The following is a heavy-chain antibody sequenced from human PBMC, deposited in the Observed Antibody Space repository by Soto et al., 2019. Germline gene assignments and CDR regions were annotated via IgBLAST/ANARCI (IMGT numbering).Heavy chain of an antibody. D-gene: IGHD2-2*02. CDR2: IIPILDVT. CDR1: GGTFSSDT. V-gene: IGHV1-69*02. Sequence: ASVKVSCKASGGTFSSDTINWVRQAPGQGLEWMGRIIPILDVTNYAQKFQGRVTITADKATSIAYLELSSLKSEDTAVYFCARSRFCTGASCYNPQPFDYWGQGTLVTVSS. J-gene: IGHJ4*02. CDR3: ARSRFCTGASCYNPQPFDY.